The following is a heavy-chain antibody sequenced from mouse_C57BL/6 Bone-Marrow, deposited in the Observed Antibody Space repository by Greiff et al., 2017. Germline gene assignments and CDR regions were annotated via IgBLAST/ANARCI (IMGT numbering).Heavy chain of an antibody. V-gene: IGHV5-2*01. J-gene: IGHJ1*03. D-gene: IGHD1-1*01. CDR2: INSDGGST. CDR3: ARRGTTVVYWYFDV. CDR1: EYEFPSHD. Sequence: EVKVVESGGGLVQPGESLKLSCESNEYEFPSHDMSWVRKTPEKRLELVAAINSDGGSTYYPDTMERRFIISRDKTKKTLYLQMSSLRSEETAWYYGARRGTTVVYWYFDVWGTGTTVTVSS.